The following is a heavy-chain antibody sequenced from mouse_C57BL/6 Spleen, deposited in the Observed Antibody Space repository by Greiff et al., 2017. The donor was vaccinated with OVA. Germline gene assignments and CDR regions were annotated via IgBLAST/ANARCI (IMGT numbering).Heavy chain of an antibody. D-gene: IGHD2-4*01. CDR2: IHPNSGST. V-gene: IGHV1-64*01. Sequence: QVQLQQSGAELVKPGASVKLSCKASGYTFTSYWMHWVKQRPGQGLEWIGMIHPNSGSTNYNEKFKSKATLTVDKSSSTAYMQLSSLTSEDSAVYYCARSYDDYDGAWFAYWGQGTLVTVSA. J-gene: IGHJ3*01. CDR1: GYTFTSYW. CDR3: ARSYDDYDGAWFAY.